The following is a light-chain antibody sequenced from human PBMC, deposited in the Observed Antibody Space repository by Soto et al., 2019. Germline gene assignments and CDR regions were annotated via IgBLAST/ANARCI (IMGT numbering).Light chain of an antibody. J-gene: IGLJ1*01. V-gene: IGLV2-14*01. CDR2: DVT. CDR1: SSDVGGYNY. CDR3: CSFTTSSTYV. Sequence: QSALTQPASVSGSPGPSITISCTGTSSDVGGYNYVSWYQQYPGKAPKVMIYDVTNRPSGVSNRFSGSRSGNTASLTISGLQAEDEADYYCCSFTTSSTYVFGTGTKVTVL.